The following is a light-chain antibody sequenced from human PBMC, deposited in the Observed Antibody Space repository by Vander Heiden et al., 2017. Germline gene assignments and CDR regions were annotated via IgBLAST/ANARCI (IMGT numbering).Light chain of an antibody. J-gene: IGKJ1*01. CDR2: KAS. CDR1: QSISSW. CDR3: QQYYSYPGT. V-gene: IGKV1-5*03. Sequence: DIQMTQSPSTLSASVGDRVTITCRASQSISSWLAWYQQKPGKAPKLLIYKASSLESGVPSRFSGSGSGTEFTLTISSLQPDDFATYYCQQYYSYPGTFGQGTKVEIK.